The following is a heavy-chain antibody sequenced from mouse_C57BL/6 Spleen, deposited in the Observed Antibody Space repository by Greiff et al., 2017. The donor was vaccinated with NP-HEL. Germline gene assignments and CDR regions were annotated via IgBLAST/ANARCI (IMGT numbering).Heavy chain of an antibody. Sequence: EVKLMESGGDLVKPGGSLKLSCAASGFTFSSYGMSWVRQTPDKRLEWVATISSGGSYTYYPDSVKGRFTISRDHAKNTLYLQMSSLKSEDTAMYYGARQGTTAHYFDYWGQGTTLTVSS. D-gene: IGHD1-2*01. CDR2: ISSGGSYT. CDR3: ARQGTTAHYFDY. V-gene: IGHV5-6*01. CDR1: GFTFSSYG. J-gene: IGHJ2*01.